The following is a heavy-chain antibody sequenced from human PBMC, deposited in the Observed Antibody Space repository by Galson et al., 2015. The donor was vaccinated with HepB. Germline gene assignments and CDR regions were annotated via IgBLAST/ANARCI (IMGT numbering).Heavy chain of an antibody. CDR2: ISYDGSSK. D-gene: IGHD6-19*01. CDR1: GFTYSDYT. V-gene: IGHV3-30-3*01. CDR3: ARDSRTRWLVRGYWYFDL. J-gene: IGHJ2*01. Sequence: SLRLSCAASGFTYSDYTMHWVRQAPGKGLEWVAVISYDGSSKYNADSVKGRFTISGDNSKNALNLHMNSLRAEDTAVYYCARDSRTRWLVRGYWYFDLWGRGTLVTVSS.